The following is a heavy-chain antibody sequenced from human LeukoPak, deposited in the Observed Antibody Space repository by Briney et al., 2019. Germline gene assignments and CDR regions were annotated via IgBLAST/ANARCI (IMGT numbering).Heavy chain of an antibody. Sequence: SETLSLTCTVSGGSISSSSYYWGWIRQPPGKGLEWIGSIYYSGSTYYNPSLKSRVTISVDTSKNQFSLKLSSVTAADTAVYYCARDQGDYGDYKAVDYWGQGTLVTVSS. CDR1: GGSISSSSYY. CDR2: IYYSGST. J-gene: IGHJ4*02. V-gene: IGHV4-39*07. CDR3: ARDQGDYGDYKAVDY. D-gene: IGHD4-17*01.